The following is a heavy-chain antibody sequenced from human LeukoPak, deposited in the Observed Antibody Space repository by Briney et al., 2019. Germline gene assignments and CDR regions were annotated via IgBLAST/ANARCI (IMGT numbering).Heavy chain of an antibody. J-gene: IGHJ5*02. D-gene: IGHD2-2*01. CDR2: INPNSGGT. CDR1: GYTFTGYY. Sequence: ASVKVSCKASGYTFTGYYMHWVRQAPGQGLEWMGWINPNSGGTNYAQKFQGRVTMTRDTSISTAYMELSRLRSDDTAVYYCARTYCNSTRCSNWFDPWGQGTLVTVSS. V-gene: IGHV1-2*02. CDR3: ARTYCNSTRCSNWFDP.